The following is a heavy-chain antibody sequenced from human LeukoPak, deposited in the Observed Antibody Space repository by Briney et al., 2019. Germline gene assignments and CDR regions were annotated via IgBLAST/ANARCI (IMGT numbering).Heavy chain of an antibody. V-gene: IGHV3-23*01. CDR2: ISGSGGST. Sequence: GRSLRLSCAASGFTFSSYAMSWVRQAPGKGLEWVSAISGSGGSTYYADSVKGRFTISRDNSKNTLYLQMNSLRAEDTAVYYCAKDSLNRIAVAGISSYYYYGMDVWGQGTTVTVSS. J-gene: IGHJ6*02. D-gene: IGHD6-19*01. CDR1: GFTFSSYA. CDR3: AKDSLNRIAVAGISSYYYYGMDV.